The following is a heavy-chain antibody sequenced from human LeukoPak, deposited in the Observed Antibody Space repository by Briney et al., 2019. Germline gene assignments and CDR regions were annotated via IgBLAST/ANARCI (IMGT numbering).Heavy chain of an antibody. Sequence: GGSLRLSCAASGFTFSSFSMSWVRQGPGKGLEWVANKKSDGSEKYHVDSVKGRFTISRDNAKNSLYLQMNSLRGEDTAVYYCARTYSSIERGYWGQGTLVTVSS. CDR3: ARTYSSIERGY. CDR2: KKSDGSEK. J-gene: IGHJ4*02. D-gene: IGHD6-13*01. V-gene: IGHV3-7*04. CDR1: GFTFSSFS.